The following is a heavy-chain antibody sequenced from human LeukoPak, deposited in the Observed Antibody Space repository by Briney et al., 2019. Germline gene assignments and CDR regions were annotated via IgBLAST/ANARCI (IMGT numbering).Heavy chain of an antibody. CDR2: INTNTGNP. V-gene: IGHV7-4-1*02. CDR1: GYSFTGYA. Sequence: ASVKVSCKASGYSFTGYAMNWVRQAPGQGLEWMGWINTNTGNPTYAQGFTGRFVFSLDTSVSTAYLQISSLTASDTAMYYCAIGLSGGDWGDVFDIWGQGTMVTVSS. D-gene: IGHD3/OR15-3a*01. J-gene: IGHJ3*02. CDR3: AIGLSGGDWGDVFDI.